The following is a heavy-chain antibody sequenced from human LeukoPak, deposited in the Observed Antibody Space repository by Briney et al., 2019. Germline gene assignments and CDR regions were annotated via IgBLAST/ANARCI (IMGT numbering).Heavy chain of an antibody. Sequence: PGGSLRLSCAASGFTFSGYGMHWVRQAPGKGLEWVAAIWYDGSNKDYADSVKGRFTISRDNAKNSLYLQMNSLRAEDTALYYCAKDKGSSWYEGSLDPWGQGTLVTVSS. CDR2: IWYDGSNK. D-gene: IGHD6-13*01. CDR3: AKDKGSSWYEGSLDP. J-gene: IGHJ5*02. CDR1: GFTFSGYG. V-gene: IGHV3-33*03.